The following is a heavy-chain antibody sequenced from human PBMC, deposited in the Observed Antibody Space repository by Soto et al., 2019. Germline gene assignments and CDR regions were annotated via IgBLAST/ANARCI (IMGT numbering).Heavy chain of an antibody. J-gene: IGHJ6*02. Sequence: PGGSLRLSCTASGSTFGDYAMSWVRQAPGKGLEWVGFIRSKAYGGTTEYAASVKGRFTISRDDSKNTVYLQMNDLRVEDAAEYFCAKDSWAIFGVPAGEYYAMDVWGQGTTVTVSS. CDR1: GSTFGDYA. V-gene: IGHV3-49*04. CDR3: AKDSWAIFGVPAGEYYAMDV. D-gene: IGHD3-3*01. CDR2: IRSKAYGGTT.